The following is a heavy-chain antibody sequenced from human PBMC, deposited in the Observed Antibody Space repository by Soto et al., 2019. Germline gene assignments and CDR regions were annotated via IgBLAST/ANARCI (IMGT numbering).Heavy chain of an antibody. Sequence: GGSLRLSCVGSGFTFSDYYMSWVRRAPGKGLEWLSYSSNSGTYTKYAGSVKGRFSISRDNAKNSLHLQINSLRGEDTAVYYCARSGDNYNVLDYWGQGTPVTVSS. CDR3: ARSGDNYNVLDY. J-gene: IGHJ4*02. CDR1: GFTFSDYY. D-gene: IGHD3-10*02. V-gene: IGHV3-11*06. CDR2: SSNSGTYT.